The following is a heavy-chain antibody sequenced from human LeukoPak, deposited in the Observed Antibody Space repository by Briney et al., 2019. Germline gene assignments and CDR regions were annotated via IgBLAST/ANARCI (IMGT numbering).Heavy chain of an antibody. CDR3: AKGIFGVIHNGIDV. Sequence: HPGGSLRLSCVASGFTFPTYSMAWVRQAPGKGLDWVSSINAAGDDMYYADSVKGRFSISGDNLKNTLYLQMYSLRAEDRAIYYCAKGIFGVIHNGIDVWGQGTAVTVSS. V-gene: IGHV3-23*01. CDR2: INAAGDDM. D-gene: IGHD3-3*01. J-gene: IGHJ6*02. CDR1: GFTFPTYS.